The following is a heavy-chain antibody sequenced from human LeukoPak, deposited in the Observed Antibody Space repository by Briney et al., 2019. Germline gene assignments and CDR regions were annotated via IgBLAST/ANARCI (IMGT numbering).Heavy chain of an antibody. D-gene: IGHD2-15*01. J-gene: IGHJ2*01. CDR2: INHSGST. CDR1: GGSFSGYY. V-gene: IGHV4-34*01. Sequence: SETLSLTCAVYGGSFSGYYWSWIRQPPGKGLEWIGEINHSGSTNYNPSLKSRVTISVDTSKNQFSLKLSSVTAADTAVYYCARGRIVVVVAATRRWYCDLWGRGTLVTVSS. CDR3: ARGRIVVVVAATRRWYCDL.